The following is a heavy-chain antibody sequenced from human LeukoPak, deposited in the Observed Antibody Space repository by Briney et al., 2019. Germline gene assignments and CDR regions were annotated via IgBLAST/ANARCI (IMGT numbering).Heavy chain of an antibody. D-gene: IGHD2-15*01. Sequence: PGGSLRLSCAASGFTISSYWMNWVRQAPGKGLEWVANTKEDGSEKYYVDSVKGRFTISRDNAKSTLCLQMNSLRAEDTAVYYCAKQLGYRSDGSCYFPYWGQGTLVTVSS. CDR3: AKQLGYRSDGSCYFPY. CDR2: TKEDGSEK. J-gene: IGHJ4*02. V-gene: IGHV3-7*03. CDR1: GFTISSYW.